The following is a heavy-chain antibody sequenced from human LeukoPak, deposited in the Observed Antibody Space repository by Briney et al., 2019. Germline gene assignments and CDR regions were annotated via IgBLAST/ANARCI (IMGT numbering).Heavy chain of an antibody. CDR1: GFTFSSYG. D-gene: IGHD3-16*01. V-gene: IGHV3-33*01. J-gene: IGHJ4*02. CDR2: IWYDGSNK. Sequence: GGSPRLSCAASGFTFSSYGMHWVRQAPGKGLEWVAVIWYDGSNKYYADSVKGRFTISRDNSKNTLYLQMNSLRAEDTAVYYCARELAYTYYFDFWGQGTLVTVSS. CDR3: ARELAYTYYFDF.